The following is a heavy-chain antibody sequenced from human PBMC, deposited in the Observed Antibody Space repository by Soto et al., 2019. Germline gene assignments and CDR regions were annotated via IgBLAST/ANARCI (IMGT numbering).Heavy chain of an antibody. D-gene: IGHD3-22*01. J-gene: IGHJ4*02. V-gene: IGHV4-31*03. CDR2: IYYSGST. Sequence: TLSLTCTVSCGSISSGGYYWSWIRQHPGKGLEWIGYIYYSGSTYYNPSLKSRVTISVDTSKNQFSLKLSSVTAADTAVYYCARVHSMIVVVIEYYFDYWGQGTLVTVSS. CDR3: ARVHSMIVVVIEYYFDY. CDR1: CGSISSGGYY.